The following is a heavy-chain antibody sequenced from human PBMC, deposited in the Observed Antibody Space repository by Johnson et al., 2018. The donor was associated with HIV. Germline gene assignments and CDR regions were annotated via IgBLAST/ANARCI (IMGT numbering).Heavy chain of an antibody. CDR3: AKGSWALWSP. CDR1: GFTFSSYA. Sequence: VQLVESGGGLVQPGGSLRLSCAASGFTFSSYAMHWVRQAPGKGLEYVSAISSNGGSTYYANSVKGRFTISRDNSKNTLYLQMGSLRPEDTAVYYCAKGSWALWSPWGQGTMVTVSS. D-gene: IGHD1-26*01. CDR2: ISSNGGST. V-gene: IGHV3-64*01. J-gene: IGHJ3*01.